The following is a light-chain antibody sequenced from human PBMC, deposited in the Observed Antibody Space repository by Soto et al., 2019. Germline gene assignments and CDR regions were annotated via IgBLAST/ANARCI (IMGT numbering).Light chain of an antibody. J-gene: IGKJ5*01. CDR1: QSVLYSAKNKNL. CDR3: LQHYNTTIT. Sequence: DIFMTQSPESLAVSLVERATIYFKSIQSVLYSAKNKNLLKWYQQXPGXPPNLLIYWASTRESWVPDSFNGXDCGTDFTLTMKSLQVEDVAAYYCLQHYNTTITSGQRTRLGI. V-gene: IGKV4-1*01. CDR2: WAS.